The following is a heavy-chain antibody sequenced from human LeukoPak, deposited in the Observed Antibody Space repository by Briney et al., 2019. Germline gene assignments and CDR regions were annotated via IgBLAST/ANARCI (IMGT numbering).Heavy chain of an antibody. CDR1: GFTFSSYS. D-gene: IGHD3-10*01. J-gene: IGHJ4*02. CDR2: ISTRSSYI. V-gene: IGHV3-21*01. Sequence: PGGPLRLSCAASGFTFSSYSMNWLRQAPGKGLEWVSSISTRSSYIYYADSVKGRFTISRDNARNSLSLQMNSLRAEDTAGYYCAARDSYGSGSYPIDYWGQGTLVTVSS. CDR3: AARDSYGSGSYPIDY.